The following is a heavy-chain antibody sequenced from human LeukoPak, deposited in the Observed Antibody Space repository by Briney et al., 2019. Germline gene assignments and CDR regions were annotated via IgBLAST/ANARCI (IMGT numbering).Heavy chain of an antibody. J-gene: IGHJ3*02. V-gene: IGHV4-34*01. D-gene: IGHD3-22*01. CDR2: INHSGST. CDR3: ARARDLYYDSSGWPAPTDAFDT. Sequence: PSETLSLTCAVYGGSFSGYYWSWIRQPPGKGLEWIGEINHSGSTNYNPSLKSRVTISVDTSKNQFSLKLSSVTAADTAVYYCARARDLYYDSSGWPAPTDAFDTWGQGTMVTVSS. CDR1: GGSFSGYY.